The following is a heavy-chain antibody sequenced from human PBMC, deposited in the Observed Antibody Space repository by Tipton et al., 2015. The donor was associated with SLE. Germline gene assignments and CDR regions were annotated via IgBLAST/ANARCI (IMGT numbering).Heavy chain of an antibody. CDR1: GFTFSTSA. Sequence: SLRLSCAASGFTFSTSAMHWVRQAPGKGLEWVAVIWYDGSNKFYADSVKGRFTISRDNSKNTVSLQMNSLRVEDTAVYFCARGRGGEFLDYWGQGTLVNVSP. D-gene: IGHD3-16*01. J-gene: IGHJ4*02. CDR2: IWYDGSNK. CDR3: ARGRGGEFLDY. V-gene: IGHV3-33*01.